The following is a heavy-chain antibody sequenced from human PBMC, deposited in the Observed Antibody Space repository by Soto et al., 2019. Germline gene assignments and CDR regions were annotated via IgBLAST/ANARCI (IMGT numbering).Heavy chain of an antibody. Sequence: EVQLVESGGGLVQPGGSLRLSCAASGFTFSSYEMNWVRQAPGKGLEWVSYISSSGSTIYYADSVKGRFTISRDNAKNSMYLQKNSLRAEDTAVYYCARDHYGSGPGHAFDIWGQGTMVTVSS. V-gene: IGHV3-48*03. CDR3: ARDHYGSGPGHAFDI. CDR1: GFTFSSYE. D-gene: IGHD3-10*01. J-gene: IGHJ3*02. CDR2: ISSSGSTI.